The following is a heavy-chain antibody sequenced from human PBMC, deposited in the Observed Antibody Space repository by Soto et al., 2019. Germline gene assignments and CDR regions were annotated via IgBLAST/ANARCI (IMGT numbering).Heavy chain of an antibody. CDR3: ARVRPTPDYYYGMDV. Sequence: EVQLVESGGGLVQPGGSLRLSCAASGFTVSSNYMSWVRQAPGKGLEWVSVIYSGGSTYYADSVKGRFTISRDNSKNTLYLQMNSLRAEDTAVYYCARVRPTPDYYYGMDVWGQGTTVTVSS. J-gene: IGHJ6*02. CDR1: GFTVSSNY. CDR2: IYSGGST. V-gene: IGHV3-66*01.